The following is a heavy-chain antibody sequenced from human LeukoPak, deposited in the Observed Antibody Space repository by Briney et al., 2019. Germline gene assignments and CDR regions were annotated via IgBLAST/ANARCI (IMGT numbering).Heavy chain of an antibody. V-gene: IGHV7-4-1*02. CDR3: ATSLGSGVGGVDY. J-gene: IGHJ4*02. D-gene: IGHD1-26*01. Sequence: GASVKVSCKASGYTFTGYYMHWVRQAPGQGLEWMGWINTNTGNPTYAQGFTGRFVFSLDTSVSTAYLQISSLKAEDTAVQYCATSLGSGVGGVDYWGQGTLVTVSS. CDR2: INTNTGNP. CDR1: GYTFTGYY.